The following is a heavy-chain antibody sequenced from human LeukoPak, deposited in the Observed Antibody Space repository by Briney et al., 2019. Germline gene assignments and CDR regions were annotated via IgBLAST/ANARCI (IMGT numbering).Heavy chain of an antibody. CDR3: TRDQTPYY. CDR1: GFTFCDYA. V-gene: IGHV3-49*04. Sequence: PGRSLRLSCTASGFTFCDYAMTWVRQAPGKGLEWVGFIRSKIYGGTPEYAASVKGRFTISRDDSKGIAYLQMNSLKTEDTAVYYCTRDQTPYYWGQGTLVTVSS. CDR2: IRSKIYGGTP. J-gene: IGHJ4*02.